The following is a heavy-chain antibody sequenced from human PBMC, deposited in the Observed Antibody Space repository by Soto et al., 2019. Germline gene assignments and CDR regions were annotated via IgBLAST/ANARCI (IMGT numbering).Heavy chain of an antibody. V-gene: IGHV5-51*01. J-gene: IGHJ6*02. CDR3: ARRGTNGYYFYGMDV. D-gene: IGHD2-8*01. Sequence: XESLKLSWQGSGYSFTNYLIGLVLQMPGKGLEWMGIIYPGDSDTRHSPSFQGQVTISADKSISTAYLQWSSLKASDTAMYYCARRGTNGYYFYGMDVWGQGTTVTVSS. CDR2: IYPGDSDT. CDR1: GYSFTNYL.